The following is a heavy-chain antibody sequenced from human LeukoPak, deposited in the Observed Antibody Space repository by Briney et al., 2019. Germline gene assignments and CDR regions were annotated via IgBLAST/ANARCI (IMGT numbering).Heavy chain of an antibody. CDR2: IKEDGSLK. Sequence: PGGSLRLSCAASGFTFSSYWMHWVRQAPGKGLQWVANIKEDGSLKYYVDSVKGRFTISRDNAKNSLYLQMNSLRVEDTAVYYCARDVLGRSGEQLDYWGQGTLVTVSS. J-gene: IGHJ4*02. CDR3: ARDVLGRSGEQLDY. D-gene: IGHD3-3*01. CDR1: GFTFSSYW. V-gene: IGHV3-7*03.